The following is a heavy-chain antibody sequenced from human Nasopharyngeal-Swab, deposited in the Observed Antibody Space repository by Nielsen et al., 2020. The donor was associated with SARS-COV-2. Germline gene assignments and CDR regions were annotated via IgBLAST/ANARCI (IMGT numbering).Heavy chain of an antibody. J-gene: IGHJ6*02. Sequence: GESLKISCKGSGYSFTSYWIGWVRQMPGKGLAWIGIIHPGDSDTRYSPSFQGQVTISADKSISTTYLQWYSLKASDTAMYYCARHWAASSSGHYYGMDVWGQGTTVTVSS. CDR1: GYSFTSYW. D-gene: IGHD6-6*01. V-gene: IGHV5-51*01. CDR3: ARHWAASSSGHYYGMDV. CDR2: IHPGDSDT.